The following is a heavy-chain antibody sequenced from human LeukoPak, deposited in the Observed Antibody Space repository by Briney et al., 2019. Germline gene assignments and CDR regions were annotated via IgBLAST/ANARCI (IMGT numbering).Heavy chain of an antibody. J-gene: IGHJ4*02. Sequence: ASVTVSCKASGYTFTGYYMHWVRQAPGQGLEWMGIINPSGGNTRYAQKFQGRVIMTRDMSTSTVYMGLSSLRSEDTAVYYCARDDGLLWTTFDYWGQGTLVTVSS. CDR1: GYTFTGYY. D-gene: IGHD3-10*01. CDR3: ARDDGLLWTTFDY. V-gene: IGHV1-46*01. CDR2: INPSGGNT.